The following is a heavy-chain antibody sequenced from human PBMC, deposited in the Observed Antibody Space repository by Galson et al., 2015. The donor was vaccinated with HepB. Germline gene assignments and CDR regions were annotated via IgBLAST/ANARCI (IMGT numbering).Heavy chain of an antibody. CDR1: GGSISNYY. D-gene: IGHD2-15*01. CDR3: ARLGYCSGGACHPDD. V-gene: IGHV4-59*01. CDR2: IYYSGST. Sequence: LSLTCTVSGGSISNYYWSWIRQPPGEGLEWIGWIYYSGSTNYNPSLKSRVTISVDTSKNQFSLKLSSVTAADTALYYCARLGYCSGGACHPDDWGQGTLVTVSS. J-gene: IGHJ4*02.